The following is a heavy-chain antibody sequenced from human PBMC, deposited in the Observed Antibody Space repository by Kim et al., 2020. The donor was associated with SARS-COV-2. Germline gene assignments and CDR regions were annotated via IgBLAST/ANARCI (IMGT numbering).Heavy chain of an antibody. CDR2: INHSGST. CDR3: ARGLADTSMVTSLLDY. CDR1: GGSFSGYY. D-gene: IGHD5-18*01. Sequence: SETLSLTCAVYGGSFSGYYWSWIRQPPGKGLEWIGEINHSGSTNYNPSLKSRVTISVDTSKNQFSLKLSSVTAADTAVYHCARGLADTSMVTSLLDYWGQGSRGTVSS. V-gene: IGHV4-34*01. J-gene: IGHJ4*02.